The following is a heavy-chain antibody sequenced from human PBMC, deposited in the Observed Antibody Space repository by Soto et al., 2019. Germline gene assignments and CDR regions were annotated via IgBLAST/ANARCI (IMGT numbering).Heavy chain of an antibody. D-gene: IGHD3-16*01. V-gene: IGHV3-48*02. CDR3: AREGVSGSYDRPYYYYYGMDV. Sequence: LRLSCAASGFTFSSYNMNWVRQAPGKGLEWVSYISSSDTTIYYAHSVKGRFTISRDYAKNSLSLQMNSLKDEDTAVYYCAREGVSGSYDRPYYYYYGMDVWGQGTTVTVSS. CDR1: GFTFSSYN. J-gene: IGHJ6*02. CDR2: ISSSDTTI.